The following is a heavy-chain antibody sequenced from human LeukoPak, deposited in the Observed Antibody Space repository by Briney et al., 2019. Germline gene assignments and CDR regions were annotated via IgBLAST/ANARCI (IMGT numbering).Heavy chain of an antibody. Sequence: SQTLSLTCTVSGGSISSGGYYWSWIRQHPGKGLEWIGYIYYSGRTYYNPSLKSRVTISVDTSKNQFSLKLSSVTAADMAVYYCARNSNKYSGGSPLGAFDIWGQGTMVTVSP. CDR3: ARNSNKYSGGSPLGAFDI. CDR2: IYYSGRT. V-gene: IGHV4-31*03. CDR1: GGSISSGGYY. J-gene: IGHJ3*02. D-gene: IGHD2-15*01.